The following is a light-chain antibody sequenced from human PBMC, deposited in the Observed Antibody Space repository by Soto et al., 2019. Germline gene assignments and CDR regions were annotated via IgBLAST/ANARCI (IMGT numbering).Light chain of an antibody. Sequence: DIQLTQSPSTLSASVGDRVTITCRASQSISTWLAWYQQKPGTAPKLLIYKASTVESGVPSRFSGSRSGTEFTLTVSSLQPDDFAAYYCQQYNDSFPYTCGQGTKLEIK. J-gene: IGKJ2*01. V-gene: IGKV1-5*03. CDR2: KAS. CDR3: QQYNDSFPYT. CDR1: QSISTW.